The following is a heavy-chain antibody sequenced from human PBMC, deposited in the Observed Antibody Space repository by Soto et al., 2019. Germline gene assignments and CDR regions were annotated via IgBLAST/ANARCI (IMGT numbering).Heavy chain of an antibody. CDR2: INPSGGST. V-gene: IGHV1-46*01. J-gene: IGHJ6*02. CDR3: ARVVVPAANQSYYYYGMDV. D-gene: IGHD2-2*01. Sequence: ASVKVSCKASGYTFTSYYMHWVRQAPGLGLEWMGIINPSGGSTSYAQKFQGRVTMTRDTSTSTVYMELSSLRSEDTAVYYCARVVVPAANQSYYYYGMDVWGQGTTVNVSS. CDR1: GYTFTSYY.